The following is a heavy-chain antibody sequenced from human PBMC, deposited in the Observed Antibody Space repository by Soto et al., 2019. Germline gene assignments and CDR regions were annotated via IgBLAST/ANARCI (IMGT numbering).Heavy chain of an antibody. CDR2: IYWDDDE. CDR1: GFSLSTSGVG. CDR3: AHSDPEGWALEY. J-gene: IGHJ4*02. Sequence: QITLKESGPTLVRPTQTLTLTCTVSGFSLSTSGVGVAWIRQPPGKALEWLGIIYWDDDERYSPYLMSRLTITKDTSLNQVVLRMTNMDPLDTATYYCAHSDPEGWALEYWGQGLLVTVSS. V-gene: IGHV2-5*02.